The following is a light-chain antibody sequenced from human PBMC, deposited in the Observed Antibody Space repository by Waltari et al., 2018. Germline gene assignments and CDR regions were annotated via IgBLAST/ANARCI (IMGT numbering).Light chain of an antibody. CDR1: TSISSW. CDR3: QQYNNYPFT. CDR2: KAS. J-gene: IGKJ3*01. V-gene: IGKV1-5*03. Sequence: DIQMTQSPSTLSASVRDRVTLTCRASTSISSWLAWYQQKPGKAPKLLIYKASSLESGVPSRFSGSGSGTEFTLTISSLQPDDFATYYCQQYNNYPFTFGPGTKVDIK.